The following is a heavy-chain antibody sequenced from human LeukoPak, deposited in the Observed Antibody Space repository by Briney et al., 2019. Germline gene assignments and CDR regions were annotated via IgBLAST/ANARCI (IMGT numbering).Heavy chain of an antibody. Sequence: SETLSLTCAVYGGSFSGYYWSWIRQPPGKGLEWIGEINHSGSTNYNPSLKSRVTISVDTSKNQFSLKLSSVTAADTAVYYWAGGKGYSYGYGWFDPWGQGTLVTVSS. CDR2: INHSGST. D-gene: IGHD5-18*01. CDR1: GGSFSGYY. J-gene: IGHJ5*02. CDR3: AGGKGYSYGYGWFDP. V-gene: IGHV4-34*01.